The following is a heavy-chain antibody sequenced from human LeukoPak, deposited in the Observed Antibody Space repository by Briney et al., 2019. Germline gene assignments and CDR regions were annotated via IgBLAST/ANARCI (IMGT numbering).Heavy chain of an antibody. Sequence: ASVKVSCKASGYTFTNYYIHWVRQAPGQGLEWMGVIIPSGGDTTYAQRFQGRVTMTRDTSTSTVYMELTSLRSEDTAVYYCATVTMLRGVIGTNGMDIWGQGTTVTVSS. CDR3: ATVTMLRGVIGTNGMDI. J-gene: IGHJ6*02. V-gene: IGHV1-46*01. CDR2: IIPSGGDT. CDR1: GYTFTNYY. D-gene: IGHD3-10*01.